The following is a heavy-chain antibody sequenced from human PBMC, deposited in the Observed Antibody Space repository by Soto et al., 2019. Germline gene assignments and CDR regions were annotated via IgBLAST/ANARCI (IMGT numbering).Heavy chain of an antibody. CDR2: IYISGNT. Sequence: QVQLQESGPGLVNPSETLSLTCSVSGGSVSSHYWSWVRQPAGKGLEWIGRIYISGNTKYNPSFKSRVTMSVDTSKNQVSLRLSSVTAAATAVYYCASELKPYSRGWYFTLSWGQGTLVTVSS. CDR1: GGSVSSHY. CDR3: ASELKPYSRGWYFTLS. D-gene: IGHD6-19*01. J-gene: IGHJ5*02. V-gene: IGHV4-4*07.